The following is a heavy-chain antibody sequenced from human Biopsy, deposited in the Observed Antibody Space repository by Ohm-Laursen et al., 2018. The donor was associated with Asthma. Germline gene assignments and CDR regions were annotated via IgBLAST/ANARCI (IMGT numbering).Heavy chain of an antibody. CDR3: VRGSSSWHHGPFHYYYGLDV. J-gene: IGHJ6*02. V-gene: IGHV4-39*01. CDR1: SGSGGYMRSGNYY. Sequence: GTLSLTCSLSSGSGGYMRSGNYYWGWIRQPPGKGLEWIGSIYYSGTTYYNPSLESRVTVSADTSKNKFSLNLTSVTAADTAVYYCVRGSSSWHHGPFHYYYGLDVWGQGTTATVSS. CDR2: IYYSGTT. D-gene: IGHD6-13*01.